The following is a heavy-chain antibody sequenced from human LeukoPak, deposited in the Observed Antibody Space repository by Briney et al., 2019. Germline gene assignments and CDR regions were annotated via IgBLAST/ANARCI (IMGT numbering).Heavy chain of an antibody. Sequence: GGSLRLSCAASGFTFSDYYMSWIRQAPGKGLEGVSYISSSGSTIYYADSVKGRFTISRDNAKNSLYLQMNSLRAEDTAVYYCAREYYDSSGYYADPIPLFDYWGQGTLVTVSS. D-gene: IGHD3-22*01. CDR3: AREYYDSSGYYADPIPLFDY. J-gene: IGHJ4*02. V-gene: IGHV3-11*01. CDR2: ISSSGSTI. CDR1: GFTFSDYY.